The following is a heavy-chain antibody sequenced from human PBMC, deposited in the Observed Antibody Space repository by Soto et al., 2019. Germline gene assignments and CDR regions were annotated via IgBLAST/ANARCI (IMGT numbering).Heavy chain of an antibody. V-gene: IGHV4-59*01. CDR1: GASISGYY. CDR3: ARGGSGGKRRYYIDY. CDR2: IDFSGST. D-gene: IGHD2-15*01. J-gene: IGHJ4*02. Sequence: PSETLSLTCTVSGASISGYYWSWIRQPPGKELEWIGYIDFSGSTNYNPSLKSRVAMSVDTSKNQFSLELRSVIAADTAVYFCARGGSGGKRRYYIDYWGQGTEVTVST.